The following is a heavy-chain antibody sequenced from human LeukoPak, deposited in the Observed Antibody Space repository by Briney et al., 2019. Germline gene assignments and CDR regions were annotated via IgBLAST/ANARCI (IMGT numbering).Heavy chain of an antibody. J-gene: IGHJ6*02. CDR3: ANITGTTGDV. Sequence: SQTLSLTCAISGDSVSSNSAVWNWIRQSPSRGLKWLGRTYYRSKWYNDYAVSVKSRITINPDTSKNQFSLQLNSVTPEDTAVYYCANITGTTGDVWGQGTTVTVSS. CDR2: TYYRSKWYN. D-gene: IGHD1-7*01. CDR1: GDSVSSNSAV. V-gene: IGHV6-1*01.